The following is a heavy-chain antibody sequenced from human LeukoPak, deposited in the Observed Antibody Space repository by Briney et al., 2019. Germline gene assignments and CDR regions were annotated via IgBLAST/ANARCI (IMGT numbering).Heavy chain of an antibody. V-gene: IGHV3-21*01. J-gene: IGHJ6*03. CDR1: GFTFSSYS. Sequence: GGSLRLSCAASGFTFSSYSMNWVRQAPGKGLEWVSSISSSIIYIYYADSVKGRFTISRDNAKNSLYLQMNSLRAEDTAVYYCARSSRYDFWSGSKVFYYMDVWGKGTTVTVSS. CDR2: ISSSIIYI. CDR3: ARSSRYDFWSGSKVFYYMDV. D-gene: IGHD3-3*01.